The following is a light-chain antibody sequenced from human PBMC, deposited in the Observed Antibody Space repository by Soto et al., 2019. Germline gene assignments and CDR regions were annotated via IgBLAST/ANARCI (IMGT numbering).Light chain of an antibody. J-gene: IGKJ1*01. CDR3: QQRSHWPT. Sequence: EIVMTQSPATLSVSPGERVTLSCRASQSVSNYLAWYQQKPGQPPRLLVSAASNTATGIPARFSGSGSGTDFTLTISSLEPEDVAFYFCQQRSHWPTFGQGTKVDIK. CDR2: AAS. CDR1: QSVSNY. V-gene: IGKV3-11*01.